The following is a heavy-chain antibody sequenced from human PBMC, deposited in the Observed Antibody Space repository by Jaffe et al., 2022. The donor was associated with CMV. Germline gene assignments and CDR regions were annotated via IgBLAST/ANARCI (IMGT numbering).Heavy chain of an antibody. CDR2: INAGNGNT. CDR3: ARDLFEYYYDSSGYYYDY. CDR1: GYTFTSYA. Sequence: QVQLVQSGAEVKKPGASVKVSCKASGYTFTSYAMHWVRQAPGQRLEWMGWINAGNGNTKYSQKFQGRVTITRDTSASTAYMELSSLRSEDTAVYYCARDLFEYYYDSSGYYYDYWGQGTLVTVSS. D-gene: IGHD3-22*01. J-gene: IGHJ4*02. V-gene: IGHV1-3*01.